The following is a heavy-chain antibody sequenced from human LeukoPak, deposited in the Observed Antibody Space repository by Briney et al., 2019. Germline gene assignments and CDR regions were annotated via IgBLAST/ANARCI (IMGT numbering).Heavy chain of an antibody. V-gene: IGHV3-23*01. Sequence: PGGSLRLSCVASGFTFSSYAMSWVRQAPGKGLEWVSVISGSGGSTYYADSVKGRFTISRDNSKNTLYLQMISLRAEDTAVYYCAKDFYPGGSWDSFDIWGQGTMVTVSS. CDR2: ISGSGGST. J-gene: IGHJ3*02. CDR1: GFTFSSYA. CDR3: AKDFYPGGSWDSFDI. D-gene: IGHD6-13*01.